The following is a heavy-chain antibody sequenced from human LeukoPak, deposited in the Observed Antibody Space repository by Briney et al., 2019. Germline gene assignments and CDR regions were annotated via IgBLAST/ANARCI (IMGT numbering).Heavy chain of an antibody. Sequence: ASVKVSCKASGYSFSSYDISWVGQAPGQGLEWMGWVNPYNGNTNYAQKLQGRVTMTTDTSTSTAYMELRSLRSDDTAVYYCARWLRGADIWGQGTMVTVSS. CDR3: ARWLRGADI. D-gene: IGHD5-12*01. V-gene: IGHV1-18*01. CDR1: GYSFSSYD. J-gene: IGHJ3*02. CDR2: VNPYNGNT.